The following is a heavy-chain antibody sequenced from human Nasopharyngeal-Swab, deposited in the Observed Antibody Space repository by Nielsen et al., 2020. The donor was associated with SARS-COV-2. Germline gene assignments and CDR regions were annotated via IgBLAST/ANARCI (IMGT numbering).Heavy chain of an antibody. Sequence: GESLKISCAASGFTFSDYYMSWIRQAPGKGLEWVSYISSSGSTIYYADSVKGRSTISRDNAKNSLYLQMNSLRAEDTAVYYCARESHYDFWSGYYPSKYYYYYMDVWGKGTTVTVSS. CDR1: GFTFSDYY. CDR3: ARESHYDFWSGYYPSKYYYYYMDV. D-gene: IGHD3-3*01. J-gene: IGHJ6*03. V-gene: IGHV3-11*04. CDR2: ISSSGSTI.